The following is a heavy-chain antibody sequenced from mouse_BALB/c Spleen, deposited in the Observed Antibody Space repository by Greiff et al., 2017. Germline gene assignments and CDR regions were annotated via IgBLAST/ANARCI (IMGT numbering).Heavy chain of an antibody. CDR2: INPNNGGT. V-gene: IGHV1-18*01. J-gene: IGHJ2*01. D-gene: IGHD2-1*01. CDR3: ARWDYGNYGFDY. Sequence: VQLQQSGPELVKPGASVKIPCKASGYTFTDYNMDWVKQSHGKSLEWIGDINPNNGGTIYNQKFKGKATLTVDKSSSTAYMELRSLTSEDTAVYYCARWDYGNYGFDYWGQGTTLTVSS. CDR1: GYTFTDYN.